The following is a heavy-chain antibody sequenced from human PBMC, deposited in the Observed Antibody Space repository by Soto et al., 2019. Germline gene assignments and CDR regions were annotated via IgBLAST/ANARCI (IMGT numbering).Heavy chain of an antibody. CDR2: INHSGST. Sequence: PSETLSLTCAVYGGSFSGYYWSWIRQPPGKGLEWIGEINHSGSTNYNPSLKSRVTISVDTSKNQFSLKLSSVTAADTAVYYYARGFNYDYVWGSYIPGPLFDYWGQGTLVTVSS. D-gene: IGHD3-16*01. V-gene: IGHV4-34*01. CDR3: ARGFNYDYVWGSYIPGPLFDY. J-gene: IGHJ4*02. CDR1: GGSFSGYY.